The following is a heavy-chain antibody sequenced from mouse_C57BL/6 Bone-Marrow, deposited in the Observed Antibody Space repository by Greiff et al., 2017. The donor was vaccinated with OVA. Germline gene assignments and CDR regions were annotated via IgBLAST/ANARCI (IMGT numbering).Heavy chain of an antibody. CDR3: TTRFTTVVATEYFDY. Sequence: EVQLQQSGAELVRPGASVKLSCTASGFNIKDDYMHWVKQRPEQGLAWIGWIDPENGDTEYASKFQGQATITADTSSNTAYLQLSSLTSEDTAVYYCTTRFTTVVATEYFDYWGQGTTLTVSS. J-gene: IGHJ2*01. CDR2: IDPENGDT. V-gene: IGHV14-4*01. D-gene: IGHD1-1*01. CDR1: GFNIKDDY.